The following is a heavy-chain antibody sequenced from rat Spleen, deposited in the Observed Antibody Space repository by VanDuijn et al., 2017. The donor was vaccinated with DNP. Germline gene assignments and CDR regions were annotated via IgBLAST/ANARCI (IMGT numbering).Heavy chain of an antibody. D-gene: IGHD1-2*01. CDR2: IIYDSSDS. CDR1: GLSFSDYN. V-gene: IGHV5S10*01. Sequence: EVQLVESGGGLVQPGSSLRLSCIVSGLSFSDYNMAWVRKAPKKGLEWVATIIYDSSDSYYGDSVKGRFTVSRDNARNTLYLQMDSLRSEDTATYYCSTADYSSYWGQGTLVTVSS. J-gene: IGHJ3*01. CDR3: STADYSSY.